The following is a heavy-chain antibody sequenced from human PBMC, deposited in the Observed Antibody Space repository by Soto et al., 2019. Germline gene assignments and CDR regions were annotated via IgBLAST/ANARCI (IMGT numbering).Heavy chain of an antibody. CDR2: ISPYTGYT. Sequence: QVQLVQSGGEVKKSGASVKVSCKASGYTFRNHGISWVRQAPGQGLEWMGWISPYTGYTNYAQNFQGRLTMTTDTSTSTAYMDLRSLRSDDTAVYYCARDQTAAGTVDFWGQGTLVTVSS. D-gene: IGHD6-13*01. CDR1: GYTFRNHG. CDR3: ARDQTAAGTVDF. J-gene: IGHJ4*02. V-gene: IGHV1-18*04.